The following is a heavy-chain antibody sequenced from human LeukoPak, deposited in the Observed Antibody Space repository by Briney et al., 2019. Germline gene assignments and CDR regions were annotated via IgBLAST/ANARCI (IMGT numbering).Heavy chain of an antibody. D-gene: IGHD2-2*01. CDR1: GGSISSGGYY. CDR3: ASIVVVPAAGDV. Sequence: PSETLSLTCTVSGGSISSGGYYWSWIRQHPGKGLEWIGYIYYSGSTYYNPSLKSRVTISVDTSKNQFSLKLSSVTAADTAVYYCASIVVVPAAGDVWGKGTTVTVSS. J-gene: IGHJ6*04. V-gene: IGHV4-31*03. CDR2: IYYSGST.